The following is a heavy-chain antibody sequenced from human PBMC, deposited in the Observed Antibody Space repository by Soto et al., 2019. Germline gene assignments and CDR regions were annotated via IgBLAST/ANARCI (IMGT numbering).Heavy chain of an antibody. CDR2: IYWNDDK. CDR1: GFSLTTRGVG. J-gene: IGHJ4*02. V-gene: IGHV2-5*01. CDR3: AYKGSLYDSYGYLYYFEY. Sequence: QITLKESGPTLVKHTQTLTLTCTFSGFSLTTRGVGVGWIRQPPGKALEWLALIYWNDDKRFSPSLKSRLTIYKDTSKNQVVLTKSKMDPVDTATYSCAYKGSLYDSYGYLYYFEYWGEGTLVNVTS. D-gene: IGHD3-22*01.